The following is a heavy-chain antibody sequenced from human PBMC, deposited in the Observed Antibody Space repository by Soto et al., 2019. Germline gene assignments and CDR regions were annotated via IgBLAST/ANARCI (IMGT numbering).Heavy chain of an antibody. CDR3: ARSVYCSSTSCQKSNYYFDY. V-gene: IGHV1-46*01. CDR1: GYAFTSYY. D-gene: IGHD2-2*01. Sequence: ASVKVSCKASGYAFTSYYMHWLRQAPGKGLEWMGITNPSGGSTSYAQKFQGRVTMTRDTSTSTVYMELSSLRSEDTAVYYCARSVYCSSTSCQKSNYYFDYWGQGTLVTVSS. CDR2: TNPSGGST. J-gene: IGHJ4*02.